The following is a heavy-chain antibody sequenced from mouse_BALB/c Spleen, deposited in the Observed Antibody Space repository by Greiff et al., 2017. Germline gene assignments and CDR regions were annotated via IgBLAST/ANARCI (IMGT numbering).Heavy chain of an antibody. V-gene: IGHV5-6*01. Sequence: EVHLVESGGGLVKPGGSLKLSCAASGFTFSSYTMSWVRQTPEKRLEWVATISSGGSYTYYPDSVKGRFTISRDNAKNTLYLQMSSLKSEDTAMYYCARHGDPYAMDYWGQGTSVTVSS. CDR1: GFTFSSYT. CDR2: ISSGGSYT. J-gene: IGHJ4*01. CDR3: ARHGDPYAMDY.